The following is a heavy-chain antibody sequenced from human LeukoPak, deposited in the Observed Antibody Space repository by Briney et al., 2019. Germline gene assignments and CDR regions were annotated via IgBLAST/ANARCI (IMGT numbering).Heavy chain of an antibody. Sequence: SVKVSCKASGYTFTSYGISWVRQAPGQGLEWMGGIIPIFGTANYAQKFQGRVTITADESTSTAYMELSSLRSEDTAVYYCARMVMITFGGAYRQEHWFDPWGQGTLVTVSS. CDR2: IIPIFGTA. J-gene: IGHJ5*02. D-gene: IGHD3-16*01. V-gene: IGHV1-69*13. CDR3: ARMVMITFGGAYRQEHWFDP. CDR1: GYTFTSYG.